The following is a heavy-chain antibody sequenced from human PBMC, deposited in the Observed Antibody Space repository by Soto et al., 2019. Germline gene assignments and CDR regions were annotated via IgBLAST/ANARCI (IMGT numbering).Heavy chain of an antibody. D-gene: IGHD3-22*01. CDR3: ARHKYYYDSSGSVNWFDP. J-gene: IGHJ5*02. CDR1: GGSFSGYY. CDR2: INHSGST. V-gene: IGHV4-34*01. Sequence: SETLSLTCAVYGGSFSGYYWSWIRQPPGKGLEWIGEINHSGSTNYNPSLKSRVTISVDTSKNQFSLKLSSVTAADTAVYYCARHKYYYDSSGSVNWFDPWGQGTLVTVSS.